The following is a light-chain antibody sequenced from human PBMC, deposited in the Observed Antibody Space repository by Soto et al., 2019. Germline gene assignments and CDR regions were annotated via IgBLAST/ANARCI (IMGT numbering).Light chain of an antibody. CDR1: QSVASN. J-gene: IGKJ5*01. V-gene: IGKV3-11*01. CDR3: QQRSNWPRIT. CDR2: AAS. Sequence: EIVMTQSPAPLSVSPGESVTLSCRASQSVASNLAWYQQKPGQAPRLLISAASTRATGIPARFSGSGSGTEFTLTISSLEPEDFAVYYCQQRSNWPRITFGQGTRLEIK.